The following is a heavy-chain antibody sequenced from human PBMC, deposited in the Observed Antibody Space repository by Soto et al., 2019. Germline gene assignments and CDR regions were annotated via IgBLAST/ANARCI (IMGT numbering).Heavy chain of an antibody. Sequence: SATLSLTCTVSGGSISSGGYYWSWIRQHPGKGLEWIGYIYYSVSTYYNPSLKSRVTISVDTSKNQFSLKLSSVTAADTAVYYCARVERAGYYYGMDVWGQGTTVTVSS. J-gene: IGHJ6*02. CDR1: GGSISSGGYY. CDR3: ARVERAGYYYGMDV. V-gene: IGHV4-31*03. CDR2: IYYSVST. D-gene: IGHD1-1*01.